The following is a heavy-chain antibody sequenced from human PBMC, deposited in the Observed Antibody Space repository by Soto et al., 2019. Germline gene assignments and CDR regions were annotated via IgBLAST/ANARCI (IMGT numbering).Heavy chain of an antibody. V-gene: IGHV4-39*07. D-gene: IGHD6-19*01. J-gene: IGHJ4*02. CDR1: GDSMCCSDYY. CDR2: IYYSGST. CDR3: ARESELEYSSGWFFDY. Sequence: SETLSLTCAVSGDSMCCSDYYWGWIRQPPGKGLEWIGSIYYSGSTYYNPSLKSRVTMSVDTSKNQFSLKLSSVTAADTAVYYCARESELEYSSGWFFDYWGQGTLVTVSS.